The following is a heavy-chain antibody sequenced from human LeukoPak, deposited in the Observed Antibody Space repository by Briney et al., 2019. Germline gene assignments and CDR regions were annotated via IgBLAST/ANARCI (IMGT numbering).Heavy chain of an antibody. J-gene: IGHJ4*02. Sequence: PGGSLRLSCTASGFTFGDYAMSWVRQAPGKGLEWVGFIRSKAYGGTTEYAASVKGRFTISRDDSKSIAYLQMNSLKTEDTAVYYCTRDQSHYGDYWGQGTLVTVPS. CDR3: TRDQSHYGDY. V-gene: IGHV3-49*04. CDR1: GFTFGDYA. CDR2: IRSKAYGGTT.